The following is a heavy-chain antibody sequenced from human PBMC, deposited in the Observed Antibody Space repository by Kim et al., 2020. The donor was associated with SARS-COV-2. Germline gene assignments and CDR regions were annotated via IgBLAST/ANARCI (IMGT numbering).Heavy chain of an antibody. V-gene: IGHV4-59*08. CDR2: IYYSGST. D-gene: IGHD6-19*01. CDR3: ARGGIAVGY. Sequence: SETLSLTCTVSGGSISSYYWSWIRQPPGKGLEWIGYIYYSGSTNYNPSLKSRVTISVDTSKNQFSLKLSSVTAADTAVYYCARGGIAVGYWGQGTLVTVSS. CDR1: GGSISSYY. J-gene: IGHJ4*02.